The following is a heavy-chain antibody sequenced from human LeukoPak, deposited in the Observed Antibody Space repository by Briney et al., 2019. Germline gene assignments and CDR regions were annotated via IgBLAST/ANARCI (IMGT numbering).Heavy chain of an antibody. D-gene: IGHD3-22*01. CDR2: IYHSGST. CDR1: GGSISSISYY. Sequence: KPSETLSLTCTVSGGSISSISYYWGWIRQPPGKGLEWIGSIYHSGSTYYNPSLKSRVTISVDTSKNQFSLKLSSVTATDTAVYYCARDSLGDSSGYSLPPGEFWGQGTLITVSS. J-gene: IGHJ4*02. CDR3: ARDSLGDSSGYSLPPGEF. V-gene: IGHV4-39*07.